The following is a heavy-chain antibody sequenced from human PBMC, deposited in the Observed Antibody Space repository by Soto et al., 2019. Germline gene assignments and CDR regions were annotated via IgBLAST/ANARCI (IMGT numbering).Heavy chain of an antibody. Sequence: QLQLQEPGPGLVKPSETLSLTCTVSGGSISDNDYHWGWIRQPPGKGLEWIGSMYHSGSTYHNPSLKSRVTISVDTSKNQFSLNLGSVTAADTAVYYCARHRGPTGPNYWGQGTLVTVSS. D-gene: IGHD3-10*01. J-gene: IGHJ4*02. CDR2: MYHSGST. CDR1: GGSISDNDYH. CDR3: ARHRGPTGPNY. V-gene: IGHV4-39*01.